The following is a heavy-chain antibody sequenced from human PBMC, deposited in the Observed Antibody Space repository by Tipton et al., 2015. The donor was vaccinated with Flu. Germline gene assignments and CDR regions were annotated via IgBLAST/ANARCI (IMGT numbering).Heavy chain of an antibody. V-gene: IGHV3-13*01. D-gene: IGHD6-13*01. CDR1: GFTFSSYD. CDR3: ARGRLPDSNWYNGMDV. J-gene: IGHJ6*02. CDR2: IGSDGDT. Sequence: SLRLSCAASGFTFSSYDIHWVRQATGKGLEWVSAIGSDGDTFYLGSVKGRFTISRDNAKNTLYLQMNSLRVGDTAVYYCARGRLPDSNWYNGMDVWGQGTTVTVSS.